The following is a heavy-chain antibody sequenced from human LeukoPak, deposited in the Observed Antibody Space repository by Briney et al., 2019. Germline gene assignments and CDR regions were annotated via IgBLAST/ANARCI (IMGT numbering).Heavy chain of an antibody. CDR1: GYTFTGYH. CDR3: ARGDYGSPWYFDL. Sequence: ASVKVSCKASGYTFTGYHIHWVRQAPGRGLEWMGWINANSGGTNYAQKFQGRVTMTRDTSTSTVYMELSSLRSEDTAVYYCARGDYGSPWYFDLWGRGTLVTVSS. V-gene: IGHV1-2*02. CDR2: INANSGGT. J-gene: IGHJ2*01. D-gene: IGHD4/OR15-4a*01.